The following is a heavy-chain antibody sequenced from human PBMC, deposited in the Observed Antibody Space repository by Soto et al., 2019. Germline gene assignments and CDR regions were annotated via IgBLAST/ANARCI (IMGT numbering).Heavy chain of an antibody. V-gene: IGHV3-53*01. Sequence: GVSMRLSWLVSGFTVSNNYMSWVRHAPGQGLVGVSIIRSSGDGTYYVDSGKGRFTGSRENSRNPLTLQMNSLRAEGTAVYYCAKNAYFWSWGMDVWGQGTTVTV. CDR3: AKNAYFWSWGMDV. CDR2: IRSSGDGT. CDR1: GFTVSNNY. J-gene: IGHJ6*02. D-gene: IGHD3-3*01.